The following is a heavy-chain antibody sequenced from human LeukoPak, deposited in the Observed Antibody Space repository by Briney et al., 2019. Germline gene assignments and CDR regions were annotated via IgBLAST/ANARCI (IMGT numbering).Heavy chain of an antibody. Sequence: GGSLRLSCAASGFTFSGSAMHWVRQASGKGLEWVGRIRSKANSYATTYAASVKGRFTISRDDSKNTAYQQMNSLKTEDTAVYYCTTRGVRDYWGQGTLVTVSS. V-gene: IGHV3-73*01. CDR2: IRSKANSYAT. CDR1: GFTFSGSA. D-gene: IGHD3-10*01. CDR3: TTRGVRDY. J-gene: IGHJ4*02.